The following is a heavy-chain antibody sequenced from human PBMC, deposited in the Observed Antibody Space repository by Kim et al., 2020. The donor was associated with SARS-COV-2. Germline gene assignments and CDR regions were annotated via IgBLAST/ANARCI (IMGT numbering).Heavy chain of an antibody. CDR3: ARGSNSSSWYFGWFDP. CDR2: INPSGGST. J-gene: IGHJ5*02. Sequence: ASVKVSCKASGYTFTSYYMHWVRQAPGQGLEWMGIINPSGGSTSYAQKFQGRVTMTRDTSTSTVYMELSSLRSEDTAVYYCARGSNSSSWYFGWFDPWGQGTLVTVSS. CDR1: GYTFTSYY. D-gene: IGHD6-13*01. V-gene: IGHV1-46*01.